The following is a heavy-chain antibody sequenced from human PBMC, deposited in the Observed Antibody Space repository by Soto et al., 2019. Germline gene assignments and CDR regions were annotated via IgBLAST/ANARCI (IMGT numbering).Heavy chain of an antibody. CDR2: IYYSGTT. D-gene: IGHD5-12*01. V-gene: IGHV4-59*08. CDR3: ARPRGYNGFEFGY. CDR1: GGSIRTYY. J-gene: IGHJ4*02. Sequence: QVQLQESGPGLVKPSETLSLTCTVSGGSIRTYYWSWIRQSPGKGLEWIGYIYYSGTTDTRYNPSLRSRATIAIDTSKNQFSLKLNSVTAADTAFYYCARPRGYNGFEFGYWGQGILVTVSS.